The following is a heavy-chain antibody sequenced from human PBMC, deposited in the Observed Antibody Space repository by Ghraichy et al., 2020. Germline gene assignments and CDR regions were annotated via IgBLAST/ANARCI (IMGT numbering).Heavy chain of an antibody. CDR3: ARDTPSY. CDR1: GFTFSSYS. V-gene: IGHV3-21*01. CDR2: ISSSSSYI. J-gene: IGHJ4*02. Sequence: GESLNISCAASGFTFSSYSMNWVRQAPGKGLEWVSSISSSSSYIYYADSVKGRFTISRDNAKNSLYLQMNSLRAEDTAVYYCARDTPSYWGQGTLVTVSS.